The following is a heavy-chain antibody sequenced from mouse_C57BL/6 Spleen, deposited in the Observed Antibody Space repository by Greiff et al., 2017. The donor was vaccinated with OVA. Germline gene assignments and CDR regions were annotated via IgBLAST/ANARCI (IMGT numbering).Heavy chain of an antibody. D-gene: IGHD2-4*01. CDR2: IRNKANNHAT. Sequence: EVQLVESGGGLVQPGGSMKLSCAASGFTFSDAWMDWVRQSPEKGLEWVAEIRNKANNHATYYAESVKGRFTISRDDSKSSVYLQMNSLRAEDTGIYYCTRRDDYDGVDYWGQGTTLTVSS. CDR3: TRRDDYDGVDY. V-gene: IGHV6-6*01. J-gene: IGHJ2*01. CDR1: GFTFSDAW.